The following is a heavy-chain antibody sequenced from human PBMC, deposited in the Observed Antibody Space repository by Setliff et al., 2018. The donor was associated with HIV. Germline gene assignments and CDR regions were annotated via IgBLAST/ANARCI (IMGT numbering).Heavy chain of an antibody. J-gene: IGHJ3*02. Sequence: SETLSLTFAVYGGSFSGYYWTWIRQCPGKGLEWIGEINQSGITNYNPSLKSRLTRSVDTSKNQFSLRLTSVTAADTAIYFCERGQTTTTLSTLRGRAFDIWGQGTMVTVSS. CDR3: ERGQTTTTLSTLRGRAFDI. D-gene: IGHD4-4*01. CDR1: GGSFSGYY. CDR2: INQSGIT. V-gene: IGHV4-34*01.